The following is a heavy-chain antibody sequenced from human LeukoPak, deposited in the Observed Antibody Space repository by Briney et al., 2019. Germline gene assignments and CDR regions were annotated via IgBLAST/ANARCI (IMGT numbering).Heavy chain of an antibody. CDR1: GDSISSFPYY. V-gene: IGHV4-39*07. CDR2: IFYTGST. J-gene: IGHJ5*02. Sequence: SETLSLTCTVSGDSISSFPYYWGWIRQPPGKGLEWIGTIFYTGSTNYNPSLKSRVTISVDTSKNQFSLKLSSVTAADTAVYYCAREYSSSWYWFDPWGQGTLVTVSS. D-gene: IGHD6-13*01. CDR3: AREYSSSWYWFDP.